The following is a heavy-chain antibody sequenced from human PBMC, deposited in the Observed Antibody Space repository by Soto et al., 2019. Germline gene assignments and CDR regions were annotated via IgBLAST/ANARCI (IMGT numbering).Heavy chain of an antibody. Sequence: EVQLVESGGGLVQPGASLRLSCVVSGFTISSYWIHWVRQAPGKGLAWVSRINGDGSSTNYADSVMGRFTISRDNAKNTLYLQMNTLRAEDTAVYYCAIAVAGPTAIAYWGQGNQVTVSS. D-gene: IGHD6-19*01. J-gene: IGHJ4*02. CDR2: INGDGSST. CDR1: GFTISSYW. V-gene: IGHV3-74*01. CDR3: AIAVAGPTAIAY.